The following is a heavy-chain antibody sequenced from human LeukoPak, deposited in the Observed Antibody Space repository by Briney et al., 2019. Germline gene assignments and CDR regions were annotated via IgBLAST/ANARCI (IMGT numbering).Heavy chain of an antibody. D-gene: IGHD3-10*01. V-gene: IGHV2-5*02. J-gene: IGHJ3*02. CDR2: HYWDDDK. Sequence: SGPTLVNSTPTFTLTCTFSGFSLSTSGVGLGWIRQPPGKALEWLALHYWDDDKRYSPSLKSRLTITKDTSKNQVVLTMTNMDTVDTATYYCAHGRFGELHYDAFDIWGQGTMVTVSS. CDR1: GFSLSTSGVG. CDR3: AHGRFGELHYDAFDI.